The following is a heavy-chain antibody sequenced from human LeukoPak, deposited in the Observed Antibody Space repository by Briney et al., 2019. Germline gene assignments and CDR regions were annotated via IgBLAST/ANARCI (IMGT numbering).Heavy chain of an antibody. CDR3: AKDDNGDPET. CDR2: ISYDGSNK. V-gene: IGHV3-30-3*01. Sequence: GGSLRLSCAASGFTFSSYAMHWVRQAPGKGLEWVAVISYDGSNKYYADSVKGRFTISRDNSKNTLYLQMNSLRVEDTAVYYCAKDDNGDPETWGQGTLVTVSS. D-gene: IGHD4-17*01. J-gene: IGHJ5*02. CDR1: GFTFSSYA.